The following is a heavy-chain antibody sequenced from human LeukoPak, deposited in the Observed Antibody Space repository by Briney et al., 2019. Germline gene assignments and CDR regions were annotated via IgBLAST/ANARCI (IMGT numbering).Heavy chain of an antibody. CDR3: AIPRYCSGGSCYAPADY. V-gene: IGHV1-69*13. CDR2: IIPILGTA. Sequence: SVKVSCKASGGTFSSYGIIWVRQAPGQGLEWMGGIIPILGTANYAQRFQGRVTITADESTSTASMELSSLRSEDTAVYYCAIPRYCSGGSCYAPADYWGQGTLVTVSS. D-gene: IGHD2-15*01. J-gene: IGHJ4*02. CDR1: GGTFSSYG.